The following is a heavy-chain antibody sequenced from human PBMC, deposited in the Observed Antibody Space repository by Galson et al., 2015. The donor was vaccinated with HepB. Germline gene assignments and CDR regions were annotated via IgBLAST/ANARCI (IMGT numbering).Heavy chain of an antibody. V-gene: IGHV4-59*01. CDR3: VRTPATWHPNRFDP. CDR1: GDSISSYY. Sequence: ETLSLTCTVSGDSISSYYWGWIRQPPGKGLEWIGYIYYSGTTYYNPSLKSRLTISIFGSKKQFSLNLSSVTAADTAIYYGVRTPATWHPNRFDPWGQGTLVNVSS. CDR2: IYYSGTT. J-gene: IGHJ5*02.